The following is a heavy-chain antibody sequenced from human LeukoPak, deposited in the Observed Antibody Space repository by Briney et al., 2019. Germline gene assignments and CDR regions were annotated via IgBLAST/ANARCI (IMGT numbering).Heavy chain of an antibody. V-gene: IGHV3-30-3*01. CDR2: ISYDGSNK. CDR1: GFTFSSYA. J-gene: IGHJ4*02. Sequence: GGCLRLSCAASGFTFSSYAMHWVRQAPGKGLEWVAVISYDGSNKYYADSVKGRLTISRDNSKNTLYLQMNSLRAEDTAVYYCARPVNYDILTGYSPDYWGQGTLVTVSS. CDR3: ARPVNYDILTGYSPDY. D-gene: IGHD3-9*01.